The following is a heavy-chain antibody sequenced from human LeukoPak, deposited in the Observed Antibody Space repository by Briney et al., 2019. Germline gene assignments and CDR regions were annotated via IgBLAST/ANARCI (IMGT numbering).Heavy chain of an antibody. CDR1: GFTFSSYS. CDR3: ARDAAAPGWLHRARYYFDY. J-gene: IGHJ4*02. D-gene: IGHD5-12*01. CDR2: ISSSRTI. V-gene: IGHV3-48*04. Sequence: GGSLRLSCAASGFTFSSYSMNWVRQAPGKGLEWVSYISSSRTIYYADSVKGRFTISRDNAKNSLYLQMNSLRAEDTAVYYCARDAAAPGWLHRARYYFDYWGQGTLVTVSS.